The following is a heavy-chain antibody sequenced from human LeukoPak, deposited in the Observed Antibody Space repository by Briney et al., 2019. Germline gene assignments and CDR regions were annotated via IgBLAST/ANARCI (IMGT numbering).Heavy chain of an antibody. D-gene: IGHD3-22*01. CDR3: AREGLPYDSSGYWSLDY. CDR2: IIPMFGTP. J-gene: IGHJ4*02. V-gene: IGHV1-69*13. Sequence: SVKVSCKAPGGTFSSYAISWVRQAPGQGLEWMGGIIPMFGTPNYAQKFQGRVTITADESTSTTYMELSSLRSGDTAVYYCAREGLPYDSSGYWSLDYWGQGTLVTVSS. CDR1: GGTFSSYA.